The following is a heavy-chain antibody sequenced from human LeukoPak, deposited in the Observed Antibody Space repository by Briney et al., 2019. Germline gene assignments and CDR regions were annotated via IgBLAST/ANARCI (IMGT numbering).Heavy chain of an antibody. D-gene: IGHD6-13*01. CDR2: IDPAGDT. J-gene: IGHJ4*02. V-gene: IGHV3-13*04. CDR3: AKIYSVSAAGRFDY. Sequence: GGSLRLSCAASGFPFSRHDMHWVRQTKGKGLEWVSAIDPAGDTYYSGSARGRFTISRENAKSSLYLQMNSLRAGDTAVYYCAKIYSVSAAGRFDYWGQGTLVTVSS. CDR1: GFPFSRHD.